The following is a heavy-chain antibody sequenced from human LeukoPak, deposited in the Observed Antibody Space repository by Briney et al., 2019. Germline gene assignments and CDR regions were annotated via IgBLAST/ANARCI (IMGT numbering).Heavy chain of an antibody. Sequence: SETLSLTCTVSGGSISSYYWSWVRQPPGKGREWMGYIYYSGSTNYIPSLKSRVTISVDTSKHQFSLKLSSVTAADTAVYYCARRLGCSGGSCYNWFDPWGQGTLVTVSS. CDR3: ARRLGCSGGSCYNWFDP. CDR2: IYYSGST. CDR1: GGSISSYY. J-gene: IGHJ5*02. V-gene: IGHV4-59*01. D-gene: IGHD2-15*01.